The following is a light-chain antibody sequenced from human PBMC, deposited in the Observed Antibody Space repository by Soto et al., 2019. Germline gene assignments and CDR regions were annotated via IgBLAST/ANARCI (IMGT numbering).Light chain of an antibody. Sequence: QSALTQPPSVSGAPGQRVTISCTGSSSKIGAGYDVHWYQQLPGTAPKLLIYGNSNRPSGVPDRFSGSKSGTSASLAITGLQAEDEADYYCQSYDSSLSGNVVFGGGTKLTVL. J-gene: IGLJ2*01. CDR3: QSYDSSLSGNVV. CDR1: SSKIGAGYD. CDR2: GNS. V-gene: IGLV1-40*01.